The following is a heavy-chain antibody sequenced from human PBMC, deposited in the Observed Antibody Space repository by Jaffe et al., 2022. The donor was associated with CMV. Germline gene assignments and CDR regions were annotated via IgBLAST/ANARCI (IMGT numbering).Heavy chain of an antibody. V-gene: IGHV4-34*01. CDR3: ARGGPNYYGSGSYDY. Sequence: QVQLQQWGAGLLKPSETLSLTCAVYGGSFSGYYWSWIRQPPGKGLEWIGEINHSGSTNYNPSLKSRVTISVDTSKNQFSLKLSSVTAADTAVYYCARGGPNYYGSGSYDYWGQGTLVTVSS. D-gene: IGHD3-10*01. J-gene: IGHJ4*02. CDR2: INHSGST. CDR1: GGSFSGYY.